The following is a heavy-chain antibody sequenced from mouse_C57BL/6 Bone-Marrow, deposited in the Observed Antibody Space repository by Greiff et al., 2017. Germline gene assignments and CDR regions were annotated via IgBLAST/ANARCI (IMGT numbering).Heavy chain of an antibody. J-gene: IGHJ4*01. Sequence: EVKLEESGGDLVKPGGSLKLSCAASGFTFSSYGMSWVRQTPDKRLAWVATISSGGSYTYYPDSVKGRFTISRDNAKNTLYLQMSSLKSEDTAMYYCARPTVYYAMDYWGQGTSVTVSS. CDR1: GFTFSSYG. D-gene: IGHD1-1*01. CDR2: ISSGGSYT. V-gene: IGHV5-6*02. CDR3: ARPTVYYAMDY.